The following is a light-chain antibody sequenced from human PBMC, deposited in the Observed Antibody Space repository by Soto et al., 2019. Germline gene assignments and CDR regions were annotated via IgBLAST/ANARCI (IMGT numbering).Light chain of an antibody. CDR2: EVS. CDR1: SSDVGGYNY. CDR3: SSYTSSSNYV. J-gene: IGLJ1*01. V-gene: IGLV2-14*01. Sequence: QSALTQPASVSGSPGQSITISCTGTSSDVGGYNYVTWYQQHPGKAPKLMIYEVSNRPPGVSNRFSGSQSGNTASLTISGLQAEDEADYYCSSYTSSSNYVFGTGTKVTVL.